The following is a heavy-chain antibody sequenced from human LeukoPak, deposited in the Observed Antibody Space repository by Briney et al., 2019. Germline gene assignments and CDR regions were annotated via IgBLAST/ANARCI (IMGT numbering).Heavy chain of an antibody. D-gene: IGHD6-19*01. Sequence: GGSLRLSCAASGFTFSSYAMNWVRQAPRKGLEWVSGISGSDGSTFYANSVKGRFTISRDNSKNTLYLQMNSLRAEDTATYFCARSMAVAGREDFWGQGTLVTVSS. V-gene: IGHV3-23*01. J-gene: IGHJ4*02. CDR1: GFTFSSYA. CDR2: ISGSDGST. CDR3: ARSMAVAGREDF.